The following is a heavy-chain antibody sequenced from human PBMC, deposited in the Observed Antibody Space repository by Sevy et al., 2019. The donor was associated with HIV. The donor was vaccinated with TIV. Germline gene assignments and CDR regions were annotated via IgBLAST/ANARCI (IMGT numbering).Heavy chain of an antibody. D-gene: IGHD3-3*01. Sequence: SETLSLTCTVSGGSISSYYWSGIRQPPRKGLEWIGYIYYSRSTNYNPSLKSRVTISVDTSKNQFSLKLSSVTAAETAVYYCARSGGITIFGVAFDAFDIWGQGTMVTVSS. CDR1: GGSISSYY. CDR2: IYYSRST. V-gene: IGHV4-59*01. J-gene: IGHJ3*02. CDR3: ARSGGITIFGVAFDAFDI.